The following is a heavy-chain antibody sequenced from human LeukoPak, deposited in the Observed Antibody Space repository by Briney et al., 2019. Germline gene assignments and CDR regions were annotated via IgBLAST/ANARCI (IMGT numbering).Heavy chain of an antibody. CDR1: GFSFSSYD. V-gene: IGHV3-33*01. D-gene: IGHD3-9*01. CDR2: IWYDGSDK. CDR3: ARDLNREDFDY. Sequence: GKSLRLSCVASGFSFSSYDMHWVRQAPGKGLEWVAIIWYDGSDKYYGDSERGRFTVSRDNLKNTLYLQMNTLRAEDTAVYYCARDLNREDFDYWGQGALVVVSS. J-gene: IGHJ4*02.